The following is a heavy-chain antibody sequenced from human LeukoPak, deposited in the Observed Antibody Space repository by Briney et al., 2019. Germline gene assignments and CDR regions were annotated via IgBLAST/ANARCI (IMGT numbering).Heavy chain of an antibody. J-gene: IGHJ4*02. D-gene: IGHD3-9*01. Sequence: GGSLRLPCAASGFTFSSYWMSWVRQAPGKGLEWVANIKQDGSEKYYVDSVKGRFTISRDNAKNSLYLQMNSLRAEDTAVYYCARLVVSYDILTGYYRKTDYWGQGTLVTVSS. CDR3: ARLVVSYDILTGYYRKTDY. CDR1: GFTFSSYW. CDR2: IKQDGSEK. V-gene: IGHV3-7*01.